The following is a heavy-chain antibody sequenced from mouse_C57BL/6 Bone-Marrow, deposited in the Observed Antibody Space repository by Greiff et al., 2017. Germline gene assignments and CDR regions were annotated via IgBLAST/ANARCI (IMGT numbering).Heavy chain of an antibody. J-gene: IGHJ4*01. D-gene: IGHD1-1*02. CDR1: GFTFSSYA. CDR2: ISSGGDYI. V-gene: IGHV5-9-1*02. CDR3: TRGLWPHYYAMDY. Sequence: EVMLVESGAGLVKPGGSLKLSCAASGFTFSSYAMSWVRQTPEKRLEWVAYISSGGDYIYYADTLKGRFTFSRDNARNTLYLQMSSLKSEDTAMYYCTRGLWPHYYAMDYWGQGTSVTVSS.